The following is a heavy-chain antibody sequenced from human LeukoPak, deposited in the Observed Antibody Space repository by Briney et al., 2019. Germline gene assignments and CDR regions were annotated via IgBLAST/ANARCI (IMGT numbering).Heavy chain of an antibody. CDR2: IYYSGST. CDR3: ARRLSGSSGYFYYYYYMDV. D-gene: IGHD3-22*01. V-gene: IGHV4-39*01. J-gene: IGHJ6*03. CDR1: GGSISSSSYY. Sequence: SETLSLTCTVSGGSISSSSYYWGWIRQPPGKWLEWIGSIYYSGSTYYNPSLKSRVTISVDTSKNQFSLKLSSVTAADTAVYYCARRLSGSSGYFYYYYYMDVWGKGTTVTVSS.